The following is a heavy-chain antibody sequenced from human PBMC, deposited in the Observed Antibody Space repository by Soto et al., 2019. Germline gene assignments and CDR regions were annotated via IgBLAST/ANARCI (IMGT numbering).Heavy chain of an antibody. D-gene: IGHD3-22*01. CDR1: GYSVSSNSAA. CDR3: ARDLVITIDSSPLSDMDV. V-gene: IGHV6-1*01. Sequence: SQTLSLTCAISGYSVSSNSAAWNWIRQSPSRGLEWLGRTYYRSKWYNDYAVSVKSRITINPDTSKNQFSLQLNSVTPEDTAVYYCARDLVITIDSSPLSDMDVWGKGTTVTVSS. CDR2: TYYRSKWYN. J-gene: IGHJ6*03.